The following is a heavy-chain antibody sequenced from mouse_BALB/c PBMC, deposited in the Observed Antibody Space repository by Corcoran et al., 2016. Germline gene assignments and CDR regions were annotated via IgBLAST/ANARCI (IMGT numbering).Heavy chain of an antibody. D-gene: IGHD2-1*01. CDR2: IYWDDDK. Sequence: QVTLKESGPGILQPSQTLSLAGSFSGFSLSTSGMGVSWIRQPSGKGLEWLAHIYWDDDKRYNPSLKSRFTISKDTSRNQVFLKITSVDTAYTATYYCARRADYYGNLHYYAMDYWGQGTSVTFSS. J-gene: IGHJ4*01. CDR3: ARRADYYGNLHYYAMDY. CDR1: GFSLSTSGMG. V-gene: IGHV8-12*01.